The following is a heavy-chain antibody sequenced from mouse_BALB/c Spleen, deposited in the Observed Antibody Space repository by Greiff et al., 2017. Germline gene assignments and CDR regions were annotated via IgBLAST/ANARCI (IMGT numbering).Heavy chain of an antibody. V-gene: IGHV5-6-5*01. J-gene: IGHJ2*01. CDR2: ISSGGST. Sequence: EVHLVESGGGLVKPGGSLKLSCAASGFTFSSYAMSWVRQTPEKRLEWVASISSGGSTYYPDSVKGRFTISRDNARNILYLQMSSLRSEDTAMYYCARGPIYDGYYVYYFDYWGQGTTLTVSS. CDR3: ARGPIYDGYYVYYFDY. D-gene: IGHD2-3*01. CDR1: GFTFSSYA.